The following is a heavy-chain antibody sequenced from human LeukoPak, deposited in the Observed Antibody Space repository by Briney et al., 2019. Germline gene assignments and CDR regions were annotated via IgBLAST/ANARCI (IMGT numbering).Heavy chain of an antibody. CDR3: ARAETLAAIYFDF. CDR2: IFYSGIT. D-gene: IGHD6-25*01. J-gene: IGHJ4*02. V-gene: IGHV4-59*01. Sequence: SETLSLTCSVSGGSISPYYWSWIRQPPGKGLEWIGYIFYSGITTYNPSLKSRVSISLDSSKNQFFLRLTSVTAADTAIYYCARAETLAAIYFDFWGQGGLVTVSS. CDR1: GGSISPYY.